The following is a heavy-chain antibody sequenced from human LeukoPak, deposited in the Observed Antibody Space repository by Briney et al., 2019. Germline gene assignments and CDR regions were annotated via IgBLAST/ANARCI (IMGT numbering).Heavy chain of an antibody. CDR2: IKTDGRTT. CDR3: VLPYYYYGSGSPIGFDY. J-gene: IGHJ4*02. V-gene: IGHV3-74*01. D-gene: IGHD3-10*01. CDR1: GFTFSGFG. Sequence: PGGSLRLSCAASGFTFSGFGMHWVRQAPGKGLVWVSRIKTDGRTTTYADSVKGRFTISRDNAKNTLYLQMNSLRAEDTAVYYCVLPYYYYGSGSPIGFDYWGQGTLVTVSS.